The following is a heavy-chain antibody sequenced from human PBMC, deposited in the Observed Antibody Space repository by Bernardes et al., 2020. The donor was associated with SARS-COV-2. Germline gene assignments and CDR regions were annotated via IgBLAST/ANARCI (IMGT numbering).Heavy chain of an antibody. CDR1: GDSVSSNSAA. D-gene: IGHD3-22*01. Sequence: LSLTCAISGDSVSSNSAAWNWIRQSPSRGLEWLGRTYYRSKWYNDYAVSVKSRITINPDTSKNQFSLQLNSVTPEDTAVYYCARDRDYYYDSSGYYRLGADAFDIWGQGTMVTVSS. CDR3: ARDRDYYYDSSGYYRLGADAFDI. CDR2: TYYRSKWYN. J-gene: IGHJ3*02. V-gene: IGHV6-1*01.